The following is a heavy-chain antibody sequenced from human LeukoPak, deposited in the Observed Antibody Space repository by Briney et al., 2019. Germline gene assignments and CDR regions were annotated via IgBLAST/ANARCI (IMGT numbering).Heavy chain of an antibody. D-gene: IGHD1-26*01. CDR1: GFTLSDSY. J-gene: IGHJ6*03. Sequence: GGSLRLSCAASGFTLSDSYMNWVRQAPGKGLEWVSSISSSSSYIYYADSVKGRFTISRDNARNSLYLQMNSLRAEDTAVYYCARDPYSGTYGDTYYYYMDVWGKGTTVTISS. CDR2: ISSSSSYI. V-gene: IGHV3-21*01. CDR3: ARDPYSGTYGDTYYYYMDV.